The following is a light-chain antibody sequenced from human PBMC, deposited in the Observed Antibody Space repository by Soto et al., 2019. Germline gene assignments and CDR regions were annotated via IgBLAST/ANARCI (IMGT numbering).Light chain of an antibody. CDR1: QSVSSN. J-gene: IGKJ5*01. CDR3: KEYAKWPGT. Sequence: IRMAQKRSTVSRAARERRTRSCRSSQSVSSNLAWYQQKPGQAPRLLIYGASTRATGIPARFSGSGSGRELSLVCSLVKPDDLPVQSWKEYAKWPGTFRRGTRLEIK. CDR2: GAS. V-gene: IGKV3-15*01.